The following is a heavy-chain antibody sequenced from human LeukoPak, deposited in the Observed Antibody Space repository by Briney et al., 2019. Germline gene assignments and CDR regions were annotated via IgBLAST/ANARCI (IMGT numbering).Heavy chain of an antibody. Sequence: QPGGSLRLSCAASGFTFSSYWMSWVRQAPGKGLEWVANIKQDGSEKYYVDSVKGRFTISRDNAKNSLYLQMNSLRAEDTAVYYCARTRTSHGPNFDYWGQGTLVTVSS. CDR1: GFTFSSYW. D-gene: IGHD2-2*01. CDR2: IKQDGSEK. V-gene: IGHV3-7*01. J-gene: IGHJ4*02. CDR3: ARTRTSHGPNFDY.